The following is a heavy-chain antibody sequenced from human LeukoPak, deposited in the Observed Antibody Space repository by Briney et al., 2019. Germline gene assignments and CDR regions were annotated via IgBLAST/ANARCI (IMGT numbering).Heavy chain of an antibody. D-gene: IGHD6-25*01. CDR3: ARDSGSSVYDAFDI. CDR1: GFTFSSYS. V-gene: IGHV3-21*01. J-gene: IGHJ3*02. Sequence: GGSLRLSCAASGFTFSSYSMDWVRQAPGKGLEWASSISSSSSYIYYADSVKGRFTISRDNAKNSLYLQMNSLGAEDTAVYYCARDSGSSVYDAFDIWGQGTMVTVSS. CDR2: ISSSSSYI.